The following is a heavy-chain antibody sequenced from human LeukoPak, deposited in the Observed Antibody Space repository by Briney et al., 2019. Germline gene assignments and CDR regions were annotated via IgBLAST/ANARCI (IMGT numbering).Heavy chain of an antibody. CDR2: ISYDGSNK. Sequence: GGSLRLSCSASGFTFSSNGMHWVRQAPGKGLEWVAVISYDGSNKYYADSVKGRFTISRDSSKSALYLQMNSLRAEDTAVYYCARDGLGTDMVPKPSDAFDIWGQGTMVTVSS. D-gene: IGHD4/OR15-4a*01. CDR3: ARDGLGTDMVPKPSDAFDI. CDR1: GFTFSSNG. V-gene: IGHV3-30*03. J-gene: IGHJ3*02.